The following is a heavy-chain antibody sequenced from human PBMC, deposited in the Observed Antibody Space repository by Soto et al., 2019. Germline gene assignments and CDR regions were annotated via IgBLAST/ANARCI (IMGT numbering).Heavy chain of an antibody. Sequence: PGWSLSLSCAASGFTFSGYWMSWVRQAPGKGLEWVANIKQDGSEKYYVDSVKGRFTISRDNAKNSLYLQMNSLRAEHTAFYYCARDPVNEDYFDSWGQGTLVTVSS. CDR3: ARDPVNEDYFDS. J-gene: IGHJ4*02. D-gene: IGHD1-1*01. CDR2: IKQDGSEK. CDR1: GFTFSGYW. V-gene: IGHV3-7*01.